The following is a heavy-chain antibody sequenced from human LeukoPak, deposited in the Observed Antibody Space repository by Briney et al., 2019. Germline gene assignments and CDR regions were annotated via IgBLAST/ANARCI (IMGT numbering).Heavy chain of an antibody. CDR2: ISSSSSTI. D-gene: IGHD3-22*01. CDR1: GFTFSSYS. J-gene: IGHJ6*02. V-gene: IGHV3-48*01. CDR3: ARDLDYYDSSGYPIHYYYGMDV. Sequence: GGSLRLSCAASGFTFSSYSMNWVRQAPGKGLEWVSYISSSSSTIYYADSVKGRFTISRDNAKNSLYLQMNSLRAGDTAVYYCARDLDYYDSSGYPIHYYYGMDVWGQGTTVTVSS.